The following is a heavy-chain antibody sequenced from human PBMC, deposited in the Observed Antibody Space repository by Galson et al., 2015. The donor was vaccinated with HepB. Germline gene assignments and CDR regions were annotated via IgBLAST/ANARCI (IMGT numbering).Heavy chain of an antibody. CDR1: GFTFSTDA. V-gene: IGHV3-23*01. CDR2: VSGINDLT. CDR3: AKRTVHYAMDL. J-gene: IGHJ6*02. D-gene: IGHD4-17*01. Sequence: SLRLSCAASGFTFSTDAMTWVRQAPGKGLEWVSTVSGINDLTYYAESVKGRFTISRDHSKNTIYLQMNSLGAEDTAVYYCAKRTVHYAMDLWGQGTTVIVSS.